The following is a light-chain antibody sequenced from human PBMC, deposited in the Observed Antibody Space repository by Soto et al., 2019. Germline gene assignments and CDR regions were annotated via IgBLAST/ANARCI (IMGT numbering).Light chain of an antibody. CDR3: CSYAGSRNHVV. CDR2: EGS. J-gene: IGLJ2*01. Sequence: QSVLTQPASVSGSPGQSITISCTGTSSDVGNYNLVSWYQQHPGKAPKLMIFEGSKRPSGISNRFSGSKSGTTASLTISGLQAEDEADYYCCSYAGSRNHVVFGGGTKLTVL. V-gene: IGLV2-23*01. CDR1: SSDVGNYNL.